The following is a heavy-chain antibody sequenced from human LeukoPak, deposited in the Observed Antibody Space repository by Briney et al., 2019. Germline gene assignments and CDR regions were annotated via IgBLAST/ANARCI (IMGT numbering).Heavy chain of an antibody. Sequence: GGSLRLSCAASGFSFNSYEMNWVRQAPGKGLEWVSYISSSGSTIYYADSVKGRFTISRDNAKNSLYLQMNSLRAEDTALYYCAKDKGWDGAAGGVGHDAFDIWGQGTMVTVSS. J-gene: IGHJ3*02. CDR2: ISSSGSTI. CDR1: GFSFNSYE. D-gene: IGHD3-16*01. CDR3: AKDKGWDGAAGGVGHDAFDI. V-gene: IGHV3-48*03.